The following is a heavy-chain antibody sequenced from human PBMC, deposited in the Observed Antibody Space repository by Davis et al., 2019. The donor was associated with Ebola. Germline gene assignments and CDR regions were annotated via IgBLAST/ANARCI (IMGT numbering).Heavy chain of an antibody. Sequence: GESLKISCAASGFTFSSSWMTWVRQAPEKGLEWVATIKADGSAKYYVDSVKGRFTISRDNVKNSLYLQMDSLRAEDTAVYYCARDCSGGGCYSGFDYWGQGTLVTVSS. J-gene: IGHJ4*02. D-gene: IGHD2-15*01. CDR1: GFTFSSSW. V-gene: IGHV3-7*01. CDR2: IKADGSAK. CDR3: ARDCSGGGCYSGFDY.